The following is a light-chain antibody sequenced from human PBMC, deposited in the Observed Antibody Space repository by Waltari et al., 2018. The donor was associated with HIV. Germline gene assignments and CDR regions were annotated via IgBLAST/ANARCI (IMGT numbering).Light chain of an antibody. CDR3: QQYGRSPPYT. CDR1: QSVSNAY. CDR2: GAS. V-gene: IGKV3-20*01. J-gene: IGKJ2*01. Sequence: DIVMTQSPGTLSLSPGERATLSCRASQSVSNAYLAWYQQKPGQAPRLLIYGASSRATGIPDRFSGSGSGTDFTLTISRLEPEDFAVYYCQQYGRSPPYTFGQGTKLEI.